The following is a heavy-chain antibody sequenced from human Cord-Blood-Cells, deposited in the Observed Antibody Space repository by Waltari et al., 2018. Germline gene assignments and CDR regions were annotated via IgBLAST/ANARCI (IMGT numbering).Heavy chain of an antibody. CDR2: SNPNSGGT. Sequence: QVQLVQSGAEVKKPGASVKVSCKASGYTFTGYYMHWARQAPGQGLEWMGGSNPNSGGTNYAQKFQGRVTMTRDTSISTAYMELSRLRSDDTAVYYCARANWGHWGYYFDYWGQGTLVTVSS. V-gene: IGHV1-2*02. CDR3: ARANWGHWGYYFDY. J-gene: IGHJ4*02. CDR1: GYTFTGYY. D-gene: IGHD7-27*01.